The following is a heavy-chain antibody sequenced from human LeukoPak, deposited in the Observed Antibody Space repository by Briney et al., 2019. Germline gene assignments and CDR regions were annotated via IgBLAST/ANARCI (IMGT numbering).Heavy chain of an antibody. J-gene: IGHJ4*02. CDR1: GDSVTGYY. Sequence: SETLSLTCTVFGDSVTGYYLNWVRQPPGKGLEWIGHIYKIGTTNYNPSLKSRLPISADTSKNQFSLKLRSVTAADTAVYYCVIGVGWQPDYWGQGALVTVSS. D-gene: IGHD2-15*01. CDR2: IYKIGTT. CDR3: VIGVGWQPDY. V-gene: IGHV4-59*02.